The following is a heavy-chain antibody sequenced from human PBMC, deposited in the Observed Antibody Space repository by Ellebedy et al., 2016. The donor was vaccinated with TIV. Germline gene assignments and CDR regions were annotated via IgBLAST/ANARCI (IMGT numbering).Heavy chain of an antibody. D-gene: IGHD2-2*02. CDR3: AKDLESPGYCSSTSCYMDY. CDR1: GFTFSSYA. V-gene: IGHV3-23*01. Sequence: GESLKISCAASGFTFSSYAMSWVRQAPGKGLEWVSAISGSGGSTYYADSVKGWFTISRDNSKNTLYLQMNSLRAEDTAVYYCAKDLESPGYCSSTSCYMDYWGQGTLVTVSS. J-gene: IGHJ4*02. CDR2: ISGSGGST.